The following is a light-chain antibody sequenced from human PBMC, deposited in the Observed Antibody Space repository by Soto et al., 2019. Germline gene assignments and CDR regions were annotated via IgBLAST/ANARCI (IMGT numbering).Light chain of an antibody. CDR1: DSNIGRHN. Sequence: QSVLTQPPSASGTPGQRVTISCSGSDSNIGRHNINWYQQLPGSAPRVFIYNTDQRPSGVPGRFSGSKSGTSASLAISGLQSEDVAEYFCSAWDGSLNGHVFGTGIKLTVL. CDR3: SAWDGSLNGHV. J-gene: IGLJ1*01. V-gene: IGLV1-44*01. CDR2: NTD.